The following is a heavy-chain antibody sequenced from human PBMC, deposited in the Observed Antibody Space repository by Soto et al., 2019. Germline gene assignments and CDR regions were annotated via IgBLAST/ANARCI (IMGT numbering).Heavy chain of an antibody. V-gene: IGHV3-9*01. CDR3: ATGGVVGY. CDR2: ISWNSGSI. CDR1: GFTFDDYA. J-gene: IGHJ4*02. Sequence: VQLVESGGGLVQPGRSLRLSCAASGFTFDDYAMHWVRQAPGKGLEWVSGISWNSGSIGYADSVKGRFTISRDNAKNSLYLQMNSLRAEDTALYYCATGGVVGYWGQGTLVTVSS. D-gene: IGHD2-2*01.